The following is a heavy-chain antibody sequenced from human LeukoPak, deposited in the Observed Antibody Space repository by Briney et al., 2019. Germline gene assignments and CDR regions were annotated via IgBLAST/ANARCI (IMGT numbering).Heavy chain of an antibody. Sequence: ASVKFSCKASGYTFTSYAMHWVRQAPGQRLEWMGWINAGNGNTKYSQKFQGRVTITRDTSASTAYMELSSLRSEDTAVYYCARSTGIAVADYWGQGTLVTVSS. CDR2: INAGNGNT. J-gene: IGHJ4*02. D-gene: IGHD6-19*01. CDR3: ARSTGIAVADY. V-gene: IGHV1-3*01. CDR1: GYTFTSYA.